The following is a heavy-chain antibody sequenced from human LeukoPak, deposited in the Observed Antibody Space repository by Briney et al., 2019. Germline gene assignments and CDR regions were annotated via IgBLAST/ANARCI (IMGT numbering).Heavy chain of an antibody. CDR3: AREQSGGLSWKLGGLFASYHTYYYMDV. CDR2: INPSDGAT. V-gene: IGHV1-46*01. CDR1: GYTFTTYY. D-gene: IGHD3-16*01. Sequence: GASVKVSCKASGYTFTTYYIHWVRQAPGQGLEWMGMINPSDGATTYAQKFQGRGTMTRAMSTSTVYMDVRTLRSEDTAVYFCAREQSGGLSWKLGGLFASYHTYYYMDVWGRGTTVTVSS. J-gene: IGHJ6*03.